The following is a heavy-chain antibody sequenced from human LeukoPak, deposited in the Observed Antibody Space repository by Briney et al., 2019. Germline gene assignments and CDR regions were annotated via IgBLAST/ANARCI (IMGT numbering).Heavy chain of an antibody. D-gene: IGHD2-15*01. J-gene: IGHJ4*02. Sequence: GGSLRLSCAASGFTVSSNYMSWVRQAPGKGLEWVSVIYSGGSTYYADSVKGRFTISRDNSKNTLYLQMNNLRAEDTAVYYCARVVAATGGIDYWGQGTLVTVSS. V-gene: IGHV3-66*01. CDR3: ARVVAATGGIDY. CDR2: IYSGGST. CDR1: GFTVSSNY.